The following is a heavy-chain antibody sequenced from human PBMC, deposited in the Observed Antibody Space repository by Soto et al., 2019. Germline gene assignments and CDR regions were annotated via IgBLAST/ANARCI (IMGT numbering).Heavy chain of an antibody. D-gene: IGHD2-8*01. CDR1: GYTFTSYD. CDR3: VRSGYCTNGVCYFGDFDY. V-gene: IGHV1-8*01. J-gene: IGHJ4*02. CDR2: MKPNSGNT. Sequence: QVQLVQSGAEVKKPGASVKVSCKASGYTFTSYDINWVRQATGQGLEWMGWMKPNSGNTGYAQKFQGRVTITRNTYISTAYMALSSLGAEDTAVYYCVRSGYCTNGVCYFGDFDYWGQGTLVTVSS.